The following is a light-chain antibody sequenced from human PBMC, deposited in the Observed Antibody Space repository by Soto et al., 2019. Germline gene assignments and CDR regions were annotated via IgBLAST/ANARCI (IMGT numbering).Light chain of an antibody. CDR2: SAS. CDR3: QQSYTTPWT. Sequence: DIQMTQSPSSLSASVGDRVTITCRASQSISSSLNWYHQKPGKAPKLLIYSASSLQNGVSSRFGRIGSGTAFTLTISSLQPEDFETYYCQQSYTTPWTFGQGTKVEIK. J-gene: IGKJ1*01. V-gene: IGKV1-39*01. CDR1: QSISSS.